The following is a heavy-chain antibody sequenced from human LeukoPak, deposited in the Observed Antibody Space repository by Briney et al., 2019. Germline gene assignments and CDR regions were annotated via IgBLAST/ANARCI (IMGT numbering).Heavy chain of an antibody. D-gene: IGHD6-19*01. V-gene: IGHV3-23*01. CDR2: IRGSGSST. J-gene: IGHJ4*02. CDR3: ARDDAGYSSGWYWVY. CDR1: GFTFSNYA. Sequence: GGSLRLSCAASGFTFSNYAMSWVRQAPGKGLEWVSGIRGSGSSTYNPDSVKGRFTISRDNSKNTLYLQMNSLRAGDTAVYYCARDDAGYSSGWYWVYWGQGTLVTVSS.